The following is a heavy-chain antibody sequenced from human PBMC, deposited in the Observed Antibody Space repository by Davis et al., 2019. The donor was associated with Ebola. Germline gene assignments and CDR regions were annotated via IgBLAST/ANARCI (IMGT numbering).Heavy chain of an antibody. D-gene: IGHD1-14*01. J-gene: IGHJ4*02. V-gene: IGHV4-39*02. CDR1: GGSISSNSHY. CDR2: VYYSGIT. Sequence: SETLSLTCSFSGGSISSNSHYWGWIRQPPGKGLEWIGNVYYSGITYYNPSLRSRVTISLDTSRNKFSLRLNSVTAADTAVYYCARDYVYWGQGILVTVSS. CDR3: ARDYVY.